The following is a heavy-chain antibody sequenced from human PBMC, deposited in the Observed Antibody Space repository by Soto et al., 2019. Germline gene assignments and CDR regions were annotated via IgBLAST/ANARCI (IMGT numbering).Heavy chain of an antibody. CDR3: ARDSGLGYDFWSGYSAGNAFDI. Sequence: GGSLRLSCAASGFTFSSYSMNWVRQAPGKGLEWVSSISSSSYIYYADSVKGRFTISRDNAKNSLYLQMNSLRAEDTAVYYCARDSGLGYDFWSGYSAGNAFDIWGQGTMVTVSS. CDR1: GFTFSSYS. V-gene: IGHV3-21*01. D-gene: IGHD3-3*01. J-gene: IGHJ3*02. CDR2: ISSSSYI.